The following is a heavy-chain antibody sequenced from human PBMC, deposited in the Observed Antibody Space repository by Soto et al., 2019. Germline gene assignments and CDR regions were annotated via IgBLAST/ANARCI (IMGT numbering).Heavy chain of an antibody. J-gene: IGHJ6*02. V-gene: IGHV4-31*03. Sequence: QVQLQESGPGLVKPSQTLSLTCTVSGGSISSGGYYWSWIRQHPGNGLEWIGYIYYSGSTYYNPSLKSRVTISVDTSKTQFSLKLSSVTAADTAVYYCARDSYYDSSGIPTGMDVWGQGTTVTVSS. CDR1: GGSISSGGYY. CDR3: ARDSYYDSSGIPTGMDV. CDR2: IYYSGST. D-gene: IGHD3-22*01.